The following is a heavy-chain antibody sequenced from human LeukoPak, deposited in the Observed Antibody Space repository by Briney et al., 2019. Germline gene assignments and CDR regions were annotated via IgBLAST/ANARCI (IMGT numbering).Heavy chain of an antibody. V-gene: IGHV5-51*01. D-gene: IGHD1-26*01. CDR2: IDPGDSDT. Sequence: GESLKISCKGSGCSFSSYWIGWVRQMPGKGLEWMGIIDPGDSDTRYSPSFQGQVTISADKSISTAYLQWSSLKASDTAMYYCARRYSGSYSAFDIWGQGTMVTVSS. CDR1: GCSFSSYW. J-gene: IGHJ3*02. CDR3: ARRYSGSYSAFDI.